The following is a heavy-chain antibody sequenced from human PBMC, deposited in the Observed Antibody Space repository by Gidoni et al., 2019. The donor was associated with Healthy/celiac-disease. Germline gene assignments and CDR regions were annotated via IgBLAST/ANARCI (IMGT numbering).Heavy chain of an antibody. V-gene: IGHV5-51*01. D-gene: IGHD3-9*01. CDR3: ARLGDILTGREIFLSNAPNWFDP. CDR2: IYPGDSDT. J-gene: IGHJ5*02. CDR1: GYSFTSYW. Sequence: EVQLVQSGAEVKKPGESLTISCKGSGYSFTSYWIAWVRQMPGKGLEWMGIIYPGDSDTRYSPSFQGQVTISADKSISTAYLQWSSLKASDTAMYYCARLGDILTGREIFLSNAPNWFDPWGQGTLVTVSS.